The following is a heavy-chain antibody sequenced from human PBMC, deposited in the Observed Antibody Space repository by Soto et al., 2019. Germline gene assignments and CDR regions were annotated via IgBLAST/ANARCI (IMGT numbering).Heavy chain of an antibody. V-gene: IGHV3-13*05. Sequence: SVRLSCAASGFTFSSYDMHWVRQATGKGLEWVSAIGTAGDPYYPGSVKGRFTISRENAKNSLYLQMNSLRAGDTAVYYCARTDSSGWYYFDYWGQGTLVTVSS. CDR2: IGTAGDP. CDR1: GFTFSSYD. CDR3: ARTDSSGWYYFDY. J-gene: IGHJ4*02. D-gene: IGHD6-19*01.